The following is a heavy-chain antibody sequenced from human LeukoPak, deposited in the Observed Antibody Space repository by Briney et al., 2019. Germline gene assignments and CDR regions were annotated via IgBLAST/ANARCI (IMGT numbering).Heavy chain of an antibody. CDR3: ARDRGYGDYVGAFDI. CDR2: ISSSSSTI. V-gene: IGHV3-48*02. D-gene: IGHD4-17*01. CDR1: GFTFSSYS. Sequence: GGSLCLSCAASGFTFSSYSMNWVRQAPGKGLEWVSHISSSSSTIYYADSVKGRFTISRDNAKNSLYLQMNSLRDEDTAVYYCARDRGYGDYVGAFDIWGQGTMVTPSS. J-gene: IGHJ3*02.